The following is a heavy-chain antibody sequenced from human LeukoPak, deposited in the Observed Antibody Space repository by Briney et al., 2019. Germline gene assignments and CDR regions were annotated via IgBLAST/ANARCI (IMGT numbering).Heavy chain of an antibody. CDR2: ISSGSSYI. D-gene: IGHD1-26*01. V-gene: IGHV3-21*01. J-gene: IGHJ4*02. Sequence: GGSLRLSCAASGFTFSSYTINWVRQAPGKGLEWVSSISSGSSYIYYADSMRGRITVSRDNAKNSLYLQMNSLRAEDAAVYYCARGVGATPAFFDYWGQGTLVTVSS. CDR1: GFTFSSYT. CDR3: ARGVGATPAFFDY.